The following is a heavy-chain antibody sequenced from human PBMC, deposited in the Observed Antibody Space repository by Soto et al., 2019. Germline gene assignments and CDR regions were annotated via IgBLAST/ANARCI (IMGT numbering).Heavy chain of an antibody. Sequence: GGSLRLSCAVSGSTFSNDWMHWVRQAPGKGLVWVSHINSDGSSTNYADFVKGRFTIARDNAKNTVYLQMNSLRAEDTAVYYCARGRSYSLDVWGQGTTVTVSS. J-gene: IGHJ6*02. CDR1: GSTFSNDW. CDR2: INSDGSST. CDR3: ARGRSYSLDV. V-gene: IGHV3-74*01.